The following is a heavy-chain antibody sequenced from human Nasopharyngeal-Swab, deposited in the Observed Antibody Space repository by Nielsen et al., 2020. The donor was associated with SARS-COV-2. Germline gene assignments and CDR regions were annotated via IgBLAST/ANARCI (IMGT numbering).Heavy chain of an antibody. J-gene: IGHJ4*02. Sequence: ASVKVSCKASGYTFTSYYMHWVRQAPGQGLEWMGIINPSGGSTSYAQKFQGGVTMTRDTSTSTVYMELSSLRSEDTAVYYCARDGVLTIFGVWRAPGSEYYFDYWGQGTLVTVSS. D-gene: IGHD3-3*01. V-gene: IGHV1-46*01. CDR1: GYTFTSYY. CDR2: INPSGGST. CDR3: ARDGVLTIFGVWRAPGSEYYFDY.